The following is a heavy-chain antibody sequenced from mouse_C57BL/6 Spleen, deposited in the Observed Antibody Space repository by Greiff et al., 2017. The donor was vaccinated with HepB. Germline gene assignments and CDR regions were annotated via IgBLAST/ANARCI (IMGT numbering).Heavy chain of an antibody. CDR2: INYDGSST. CDR3: ARAYYGSRERYFDY. V-gene: IGHV5-16*01. CDR1: GFTFSDYY. D-gene: IGHD1-1*01. J-gene: IGHJ2*01. Sequence: EVMLVESEGGLVQPGRSMKLSCTASGFTFSDYYMAWVRQVPEKGLEWVANINYDGSSTYYLDSLKSRFIISRDNAKNILYLQMSSLKSEDTATYYCARAYYGSRERYFDYWGQGTTLTVSS.